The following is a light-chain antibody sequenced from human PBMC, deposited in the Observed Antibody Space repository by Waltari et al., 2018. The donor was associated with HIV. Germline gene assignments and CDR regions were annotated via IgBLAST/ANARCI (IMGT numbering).Light chain of an antibody. CDR3: CSYAGSSTYV. Sequence: QSALTQPASVSGSPGQSITISCTGTSSDVGGYNYVSWYQQHPGKAPKLMIYDVSKRPSGVSNRFSGSNSGNTASLTISGLQAEDEADYYCCSYAGSSTYVFGTGTKVTVL. J-gene: IGLJ1*01. V-gene: IGLV2-23*02. CDR1: SSDVGGYNY. CDR2: DVS.